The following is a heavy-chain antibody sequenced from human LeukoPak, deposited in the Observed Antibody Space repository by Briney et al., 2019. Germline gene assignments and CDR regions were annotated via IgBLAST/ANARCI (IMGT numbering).Heavy chain of an antibody. CDR3: ARKSASGNHPLDY. D-gene: IGHD3-10*01. Sequence: GGSLRLSCAASGFNFGSYSMTWVRQAPGKGLEWVSVMSADSATTFYADSVKGRFTISRDNAKNTVFLQMSSLRAEDTALYYCARKSASGNHPLDYWGQGTLVTVSS. J-gene: IGHJ4*02. CDR1: GFNFGSYS. CDR2: MSADSATT. V-gene: IGHV3-23*01.